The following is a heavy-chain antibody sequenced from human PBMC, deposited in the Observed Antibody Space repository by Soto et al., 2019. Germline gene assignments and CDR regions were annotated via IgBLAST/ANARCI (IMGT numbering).Heavy chain of an antibody. V-gene: IGHV3-21*01. CDR3: ARGHDVVRVPLAIRVAYFDY. Sequence: GWSLRLSCAYSVFTFSSYTMNWVRQAPGRGLEWVSSISATGSDMSYADSVKGRFTISRDNTKNSLFLQLNNLRVEDAAVYFCARGHDVVRVPLAIRVAYFDYWGQGAVVTVSS. J-gene: IGHJ4*02. CDR2: ISATGSDM. CDR1: VFTFSSYT. D-gene: IGHD2-8*01.